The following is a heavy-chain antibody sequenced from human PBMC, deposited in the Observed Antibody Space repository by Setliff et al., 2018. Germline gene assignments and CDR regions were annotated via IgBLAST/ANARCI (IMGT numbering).Heavy chain of an antibody. CDR3: ARGSLSGTTYPSDY. J-gene: IGHJ4*02. Sequence: GGSLRLSCAASGFIVSDKHMTWVRQAPGKGLEWVSSISDSSFHIYYADSVKGRFTISRDNAKNSLYLQLDSLTADDTAVYYCARGSLSGTTYPSDYWGQGTLVTVSS. CDR2: ISDSSFHI. D-gene: IGHD1-7*01. CDR1: GFIVSDKH. V-gene: IGHV3-21*01.